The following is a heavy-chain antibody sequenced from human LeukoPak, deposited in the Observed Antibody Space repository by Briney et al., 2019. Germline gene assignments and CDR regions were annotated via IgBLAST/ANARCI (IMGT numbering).Heavy chain of an antibody. CDR3: ARVKNSSGYYYLFAFDI. J-gene: IGHJ3*02. Sequence: GGSLRLSCAASGFTFSSYAMHWVRQAPGKGLEWVAVISYDGSNKYYADSVKGRFTISKDNSKNTVYLHMNSLRTDDTAVYFCARVKNSSGYYYLFAFDIWGRGTIVSVSS. CDR1: GFTFSSYA. V-gene: IGHV3-30-3*01. D-gene: IGHD3-22*01. CDR2: ISYDGSNK.